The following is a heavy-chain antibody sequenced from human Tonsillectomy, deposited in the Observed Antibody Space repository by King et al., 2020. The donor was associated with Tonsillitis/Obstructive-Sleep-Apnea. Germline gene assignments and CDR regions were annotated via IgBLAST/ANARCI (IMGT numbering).Heavy chain of an antibody. CDR1: GGSISSYY. D-gene: IGHD6-6*01. CDR2: IYYSGST. V-gene: IGHV4-59*08. Sequence: QLQESGQGLVKPSETLSLTCTVSGGSISSYYWSWIRQPPGKGLEWIGYIYYSGSTNYNPSLKSRVTISVDTSKNQFSLKLSSVTAADPAVYYCASLAAPSLYFDYWGQGTLVTVSS. CDR3: ASLAAPSLYFDY. J-gene: IGHJ4*02.